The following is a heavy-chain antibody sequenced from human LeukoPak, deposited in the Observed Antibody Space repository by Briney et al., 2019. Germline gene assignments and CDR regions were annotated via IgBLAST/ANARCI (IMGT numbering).Heavy chain of an antibody. CDR2: INSDGTIT. D-gene: IGHD2-2*02. V-gene: IGHV3-74*01. CDR3: ARGTALQDY. J-gene: IGHJ4*02. CDR1: GFTFSPYW. Sequence: GGSLRLPCAASGFTFSPYWMHWVRQVPGKGLVWASDINSDGTITHYADSVKGRFTVSRDNAQDTLYLQMNSLRAEDTAVYYCARGTALQDYWGQGTLVTVSS.